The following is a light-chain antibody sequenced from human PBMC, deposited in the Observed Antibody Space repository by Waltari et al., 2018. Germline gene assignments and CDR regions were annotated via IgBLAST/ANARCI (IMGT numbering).Light chain of an antibody. CDR2: GAS. CDR1: RSVSSSY. J-gene: IGKJ4*01. V-gene: IGKV3-20*01. Sequence: EIVLTQSPGTLSLSPGERATLSCSASRSVSSSYLAWYQQKPGQPPRLLIYGASSRATGIPDRFSGSGSGTDFTLTISRLEPEDFAVYYCQQSGTSPLTFGGGTKVAIK. CDR3: QQSGTSPLT.